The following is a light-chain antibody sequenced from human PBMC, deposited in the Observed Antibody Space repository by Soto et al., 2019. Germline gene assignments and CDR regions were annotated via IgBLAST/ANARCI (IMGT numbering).Light chain of an antibody. CDR1: QSVGSY. CDR3: QQRSDWPS. V-gene: IGKV3-11*01. J-gene: IGKJ2*01. Sequence: EAVLTQSPATLSLSPGERATLSCWASQSVGSYLAWYQQRLGQAPRLLIYDASNRATGIPARFSGSGSGTDFTLTISSLEPEDFAVYYCQQRSDWPSFGQGTKLEIK. CDR2: DAS.